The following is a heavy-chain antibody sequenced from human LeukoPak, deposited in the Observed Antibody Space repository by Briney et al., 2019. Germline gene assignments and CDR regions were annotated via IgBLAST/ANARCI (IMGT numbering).Heavy chain of an antibody. CDR2: IYYSGST. CDR3: ARGPHYHDSSGYSPSYSYAMDV. V-gene: IGHV4-59*01. J-gene: IGHJ6*02. CDR1: GGSISSYY. Sequence: PSETLSLTCTVSGGSISSYYWSWIRQPPGKGLEWIGYIYYSGSTNYNPSLRSRVTISVDTSKNQFSLDLRSVTAADTAVYYCARGPHYHDSSGYSPSYSYAMDVWGHGTTVTVSS. D-gene: IGHD3-22*01.